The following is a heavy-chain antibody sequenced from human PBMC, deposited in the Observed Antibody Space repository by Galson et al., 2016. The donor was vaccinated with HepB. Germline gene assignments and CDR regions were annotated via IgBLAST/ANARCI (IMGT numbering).Heavy chain of an antibody. Sequence: LRLSCAASGFTFSDYGMHWVRQAPGKRPQWVAVIWFDGNYESYADSVKGRFTISRDNSKNTLYLQMNSLRADDTAVYYCARDTGSMIGLFDSWGQGTLVTVSS. J-gene: IGHJ4*02. CDR2: IWFDGNYE. V-gene: IGHV3-33*01. CDR1: GFTFSDYG. D-gene: IGHD3-22*01. CDR3: ARDTGSMIGLFDS.